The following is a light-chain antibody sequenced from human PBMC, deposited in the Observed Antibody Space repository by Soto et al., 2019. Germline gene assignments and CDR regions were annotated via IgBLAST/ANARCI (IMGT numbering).Light chain of an antibody. CDR1: QTVRNNY. Sequence: EFVLTQSPGTLSLSPGYRATLSCRASQTVRNNYLAWYQQKPGQAPRLLIYDASSRAAGTPGRFSGSGSGTDFTLTISSLEPEDFAVYYCQQRDNWPRTFGQGTKVDIK. CDR2: DAS. CDR3: QQRDNWPRT. V-gene: IGKV3D-20*02. J-gene: IGKJ1*01.